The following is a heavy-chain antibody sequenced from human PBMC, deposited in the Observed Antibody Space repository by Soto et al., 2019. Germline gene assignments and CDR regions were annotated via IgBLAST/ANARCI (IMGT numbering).Heavy chain of an antibody. J-gene: IGHJ5*02. D-gene: IGHD3-10*01. CDR1: SGSISSSNW. Sequence: SETLSLTCAVSSGSISSSNWWSWVRQPPGKGLEWIGEIYHSGSTNYNPSLKSRVTISVDTSKNQFSLKLSSVTAADTAVYYCARASFGESYNWFDPWGQGTLVTVS. CDR3: ARASFGESYNWFDP. CDR2: IYHSGST. V-gene: IGHV4-4*02.